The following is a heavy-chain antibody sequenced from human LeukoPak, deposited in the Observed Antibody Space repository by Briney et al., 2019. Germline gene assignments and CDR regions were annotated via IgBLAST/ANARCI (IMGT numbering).Heavy chain of an antibody. J-gene: IGHJ4*02. CDR3: ARGGADHYGSGTYYLMYYFDH. CDR1: GFTFNTYG. D-gene: IGHD3-10*01. Sequence: PGGSLRLSCAASGFTFNTYGMSWVRQAPGKGLEWVSGISGSGGATYYADSVKGRFTVSRDDPHNTLYLQMNSVRAEDTAVYFCARGGADHYGSGTYYLMYYFDHWGQGALVTVSS. V-gene: IGHV3-23*01. CDR2: ISGSGGAT.